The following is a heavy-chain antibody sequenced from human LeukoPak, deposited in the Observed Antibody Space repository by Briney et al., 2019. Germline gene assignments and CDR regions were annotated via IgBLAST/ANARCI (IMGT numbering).Heavy chain of an antibody. CDR3: ARDSCSSTSCYRGYFDY. D-gene: IGHD2-2*01. Sequence: SETLSLTCTVSGGSISSYYWSWIRQPPGKGREWIGYIYYSGSTNYNPSLKSRVTISVDTSKYQFSLKLSSVTAADTAVYYCARDSCSSTSCYRGYFDYWGQGTLVTVSS. V-gene: IGHV4-59*01. CDR1: GGSISSYY. J-gene: IGHJ4*02. CDR2: IYYSGST.